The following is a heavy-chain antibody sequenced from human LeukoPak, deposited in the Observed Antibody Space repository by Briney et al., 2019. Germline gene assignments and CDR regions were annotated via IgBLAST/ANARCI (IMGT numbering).Heavy chain of an antibody. V-gene: IGHV4-61*02. D-gene: IGHD1-1*01. CDR3: ARAPTTTRGWYFDL. CDR1: GGSISSGSYY. CDR2: IYTSGST. Sequence: SETLSLTCTVSGGSISSGSYYWSWIRQPAGKGLEWIGRIYTSGSTNYNPSLKSRVTISVDTSKNQFSLKLSSVTAADTAVYYCARAPTTTRGWYFDLWGRGTLVTVSS. J-gene: IGHJ2*01.